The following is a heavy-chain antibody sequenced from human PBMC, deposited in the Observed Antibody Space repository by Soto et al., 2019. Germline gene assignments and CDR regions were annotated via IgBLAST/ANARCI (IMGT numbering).Heavy chain of an antibody. J-gene: IGHJ5*02. CDR3: AKGLVGATTGWFDP. D-gene: IGHD1-26*01. V-gene: IGHV3-23*01. CDR2: ISGSGYKT. CDR1: GFGFSSYG. Sequence: VGSLRLSCAASGFGFSSYGMSWVRQAPGKGLEWVSAISGSGYKTSYADSVKGRFTISRDNSKNTLNLQMNSLRAEDTAIYYCAKGLVGATTGWFDPWGQGTPVTVSS.